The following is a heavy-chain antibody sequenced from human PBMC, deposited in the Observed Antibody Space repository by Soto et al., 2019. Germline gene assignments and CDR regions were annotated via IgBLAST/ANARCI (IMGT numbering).Heavy chain of an antibody. CDR1: GGSVSSSSYY. CDR3: ARHRSNTLYFDY. CDR2: IYYSGST. Sequence: SETLSPTCTVSGGSVSSSSYYWGWVRQPPGKGLEWIGSIYYSGSTYYNPSLKSRVTISVDTSKNQFSLKLSSVTAADTAVYYCARHRSNTLYFDYWGQGTLVTVSS. D-gene: IGHD2-2*02. V-gene: IGHV4-39*01. J-gene: IGHJ4*02.